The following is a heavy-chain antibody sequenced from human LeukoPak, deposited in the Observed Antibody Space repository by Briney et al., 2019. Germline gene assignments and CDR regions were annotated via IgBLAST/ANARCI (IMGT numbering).Heavy chain of an antibody. CDR1: GFTFSSYW. CDR3: RTSLDAAINT. D-gene: IGHD5-18*01. CDR2: IKYDGSDK. V-gene: IGHV3-7*01. Sequence: TGGSLRLSCEASGFTFSSYWMTWVRQAPGKGLEWLANIKYDGSDKYYAASVKGRFTISRDNARNSLYLQMNSLRAEDTAVYYCRTSLDAAINTGGQGILVTVSS. J-gene: IGHJ4*02.